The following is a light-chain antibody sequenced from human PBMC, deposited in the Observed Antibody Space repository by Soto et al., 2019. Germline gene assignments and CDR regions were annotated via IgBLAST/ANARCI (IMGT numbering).Light chain of an antibody. V-gene: IGLV2-14*01. CDR1: SSDVGGYSY. J-gene: IGLJ1*01. CDR3: SSYAGSNKRV. Sequence: QSVLTQPASVSGSPGQSITISCTGTSSDVGGYSYVSWYQQHPGKAPKLMIYDVTNRPSGVSNRFSGSKSGNAASLTVSGLQAEDEADYYCSSYAGSNKRVFGTGTKV. CDR2: DVT.